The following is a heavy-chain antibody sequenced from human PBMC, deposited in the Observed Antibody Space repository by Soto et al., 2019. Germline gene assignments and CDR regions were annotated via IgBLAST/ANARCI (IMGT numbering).Heavy chain of an antibody. J-gene: IGHJ3*02. D-gene: IGHD1-26*01. CDR2: IHYTGSP. CDR3: STLRSYAASFHI. V-gene: IGHV4-59*01. Sequence: LSLPCTVSGGSLSSSYWSWIRQPPGKGLEWIGYIHYTGSPNYNPSLKSRVTISVDTSKNQFSLRLTSVTAADTAVYYCSTLRSYAASFHIWGQGTLVTVSS. CDR1: GGSLSSSY.